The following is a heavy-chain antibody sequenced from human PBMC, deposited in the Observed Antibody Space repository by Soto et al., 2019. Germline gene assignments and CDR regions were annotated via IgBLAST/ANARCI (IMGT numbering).Heavy chain of an antibody. V-gene: IGHV1-8*01. J-gene: IGHJ4*02. CDR2: MNPNSGNT. CDR1: VYTLTRYD. Sequence: SVKVACRSPVYTLTRYDMNWVRQATGQGLEWMGWMNPNSGNTGYAHKFHGRVTMTRNTSISTAYMELSSLRSEDTAVYYCARWSINYYDSSGYYPHTDYWGQGTLVT. D-gene: IGHD3-22*01. CDR3: ARWSINYYDSSGYYPHTDY.